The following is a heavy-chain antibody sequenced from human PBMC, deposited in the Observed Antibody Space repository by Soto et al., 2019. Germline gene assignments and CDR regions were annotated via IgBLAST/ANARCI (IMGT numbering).Heavy chain of an antibody. CDR2: ISSGSKTI. V-gene: IGHV3-48*02. J-gene: IGHJ4*02. CDR1: GFTFSSYS. Sequence: EVQLVESGGGLVQWGGSLRLSCAASGFTFSSYSVNWVRQAPGKGLEWVSYISSGSKTIYYADSVKGRITVSRDNAKNSQYLQMNSLRDEYTAVYYCAREDILGARSFDYWGQGTLVTVSS. CDR3: AREDILGARSFDY. D-gene: IGHD1-26*01.